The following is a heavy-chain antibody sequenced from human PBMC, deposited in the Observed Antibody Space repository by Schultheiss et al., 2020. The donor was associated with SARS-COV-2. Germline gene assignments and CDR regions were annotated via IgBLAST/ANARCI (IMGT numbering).Heavy chain of an antibody. J-gene: IGHJ5*02. D-gene: IGHD2-21*02. CDR2: IYYSGST. V-gene: IGHV4-31*03. CDR3: AREPYCGGDCYSGWFDP. CDR1: GGSISSSSYY. Sequence: SETLSLTCTVSGGSISSSSYYWSWIRQHPGKGLEWIGYIYYSGSTYYNPSLKSRVTISVDTSKNQFSLKLSSVTAADTAVYYCAREPYCGGDCYSGWFDPWGQGTLVTVSS.